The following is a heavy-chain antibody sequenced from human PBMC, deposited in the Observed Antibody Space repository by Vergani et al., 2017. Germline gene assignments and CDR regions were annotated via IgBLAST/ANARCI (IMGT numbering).Heavy chain of an antibody. J-gene: IGHJ5*02. CDR2: MNPISGNT. CDR1: GYTFTSDD. D-gene: IGHD2-2*01. Sequence: QVQLVQSGAEVKKPGASVKVSCKASGYTFTSDDINWVRQATGQGLEWMGWMNPISGNTGYAQNLQGRLTITRDTSTSTVYMELSSLRSEDTAVYYCARDSRYCSSTSCYVGRDWFDPWGQGTLVTVSS. CDR3: ARDSRYCSSTSCYVGRDWFDP. V-gene: IGHV1-8*03.